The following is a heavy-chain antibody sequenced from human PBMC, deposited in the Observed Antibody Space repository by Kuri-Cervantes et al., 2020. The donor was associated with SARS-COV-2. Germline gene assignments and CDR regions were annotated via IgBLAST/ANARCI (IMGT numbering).Heavy chain of an antibody. CDR1: GFTFSSYA. D-gene: IGHD3-10*01. Sequence: GGSLRLSCAASGFTFSSYAMSWVRKAPGKGLEWVSAISGSGGSTYYADSVKGRFTISRDNSKNTLYLQMNSLRAEDTAVYYCAKTTMVQGVIISGWIDYWGQGTLVTVSS. V-gene: IGHV3-23*01. J-gene: IGHJ4*02. CDR2: ISGSGGST. CDR3: AKTTMVQGVIISGWIDY.